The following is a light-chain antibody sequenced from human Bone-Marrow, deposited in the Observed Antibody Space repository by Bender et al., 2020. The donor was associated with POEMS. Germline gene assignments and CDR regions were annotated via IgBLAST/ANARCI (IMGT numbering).Light chain of an antibody. J-gene: IGLJ2*01. V-gene: IGLV3-21*02. CDR3: SSYTSSSTL. CDR1: NIGGYS. CDR2: DNV. Sequence: SYVLTQPPSVSVAPGQTARITCEGNNIGGYSVNWYQQKPGQAPVLVVYDNVDRPSGIPERFSGSKSGTSASLAITGLQAEDEGDYYCSSYTSSSTLFGGGTKLTVL.